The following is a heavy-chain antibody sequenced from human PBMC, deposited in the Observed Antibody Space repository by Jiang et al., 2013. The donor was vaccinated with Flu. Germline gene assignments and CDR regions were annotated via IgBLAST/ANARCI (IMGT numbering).Heavy chain of an antibody. Sequence: GPGLVKPSETLSLTCTVSGGSISSSNYYWGWIRQPPGKGLEWIGSIYYSGRTYYSPSLKSRVTISVDTSKNQFSLKLSSVTAADTAVYYCARQFEYNSPFDPWGQGTLVTVSS. J-gene: IGHJ5*02. V-gene: IGHV4-39*01. CDR1: GGSISSSNYY. D-gene: IGHD6-6*01. CDR3: ARQFEYNSPFDP. CDR2: IYYSGRT.